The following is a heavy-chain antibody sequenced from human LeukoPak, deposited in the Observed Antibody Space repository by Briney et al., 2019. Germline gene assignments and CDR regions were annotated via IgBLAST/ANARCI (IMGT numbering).Heavy chain of an antibody. D-gene: IGHD2-2*01. Sequence: ASVKVSCKASRGTFISYAIRWVRQAPRQGLAWMGGIIPIFGTANYAQKSQGRVTITTDESTSTAYMELSSLRSEDTAVYYCAREKGNCSSTSCYSNWFDPWGQGTLVTVSS. V-gene: IGHV1-69*05. CDR3: AREKGNCSSTSCYSNWFDP. J-gene: IGHJ5*02. CDR1: RGTFISYA. CDR2: IIPIFGTA.